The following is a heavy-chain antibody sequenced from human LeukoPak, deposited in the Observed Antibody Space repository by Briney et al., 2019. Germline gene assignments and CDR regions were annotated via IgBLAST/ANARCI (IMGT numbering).Heavy chain of an antibody. Sequence: GGSLRVSCAASGFTFSTYAMTWVRQAPGKGLEWVSIIYSGDATDHADSVKGRFTISRHNSKNTLYLQMNSLRTEDTAVYYCARVPGFAWGQGTLVTVSS. V-gene: IGHV3-53*01. CDR1: GFTFSTYA. CDR2: IYSGDAT. D-gene: IGHD3-10*01. CDR3: ARVPGFA. J-gene: IGHJ5*02.